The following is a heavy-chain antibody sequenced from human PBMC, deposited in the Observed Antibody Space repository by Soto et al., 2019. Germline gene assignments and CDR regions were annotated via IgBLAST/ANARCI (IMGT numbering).Heavy chain of an antibody. CDR2: IYDIGAY. CDR3: ARTPETRDWLDP. V-gene: IGHV4-59*02. D-gene: IGHD1-7*01. J-gene: IGHJ5*02. CDR1: GASVSSYY. Sequence: QVQLQQSGPGLVRPSETLSLSCSVSGASVSSYYWSWVRQPPGKGLEWIGYIYDIGAYNYNPSLKSRVTISADTSKNQFSLKLTSVTAADTAVYYCARTPETRDWLDPWGQGTLVTVSS.